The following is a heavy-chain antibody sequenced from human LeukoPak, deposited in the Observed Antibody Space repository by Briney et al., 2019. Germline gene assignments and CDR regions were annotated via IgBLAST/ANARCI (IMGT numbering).Heavy chain of an antibody. CDR2: ISAYNGNT. D-gene: IGHD2-21*02. J-gene: IGHJ4*02. Sequence: ASLKVSCKASRYTFTSYGISWVRQAPGQGLEWRGWISAYNGNTNYAQKLQGRVTMTTDTSTSTAYMELRSLRSEDTAVYYCARIYCGGDCYSIFDYWGQGTLVTVSS. V-gene: IGHV1-18*01. CDR1: RYTFTSYG. CDR3: ARIYCGGDCYSIFDY.